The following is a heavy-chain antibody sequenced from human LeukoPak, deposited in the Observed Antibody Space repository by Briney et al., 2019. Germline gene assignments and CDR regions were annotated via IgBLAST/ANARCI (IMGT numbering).Heavy chain of an antibody. V-gene: IGHV3-33*01. CDR3: ARQQDYGDYRFDY. CDR1: GFTFSSYG. J-gene: IGHJ4*02. CDR2: IWCDGSNK. D-gene: IGHD4-17*01. Sequence: GGSLRLSCAASGFTFSSYGMHWVRQAPGKGLEWVAVIWCDGSNKYYADSAKGRFTISRDNSKNTLYLQMNSLRAEDTAVYYCARQQDYGDYRFDYWGQGTLVTVSS.